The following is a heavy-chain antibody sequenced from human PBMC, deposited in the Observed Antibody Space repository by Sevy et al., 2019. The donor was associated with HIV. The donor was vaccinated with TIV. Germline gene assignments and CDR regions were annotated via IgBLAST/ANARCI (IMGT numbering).Heavy chain of an antibody. CDR1: GFTFSAYW. J-gene: IGHJ4*02. D-gene: IGHD3-16*01. CDR3: AQETVGRFDS. CDR2: IKSDGSDK. V-gene: IGHV3-7*01. Sequence: GGSLRLSCAASGFTFSAYWMNWVRQAPGKGLEWVANIKSDGSDKLYGDSVEGRLTISRDNAKNQLYLQMNSLRVEDTAVYYCAQETVGRFDSWGQGTLVTVSS.